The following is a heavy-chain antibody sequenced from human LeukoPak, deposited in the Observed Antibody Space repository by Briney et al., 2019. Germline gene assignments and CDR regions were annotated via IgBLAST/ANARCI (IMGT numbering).Heavy chain of an antibody. V-gene: IGHV4-38-2*02. J-gene: IGHJ4*02. CDR3: AGWFGELLPLFAY. CDR2: VYRSANT. D-gene: IGHD3-10*01. Sequence: SETLSLTCTVSGYSITRGYYWGWIRQPPGKGLEWIGSVYRSANTYYNPSLKGRVTISVDTSKNQFSLRVSSVSAADTAVYYCAGWFGELLPLFAYWGQGALVTVSS. CDR1: GYSITRGYY.